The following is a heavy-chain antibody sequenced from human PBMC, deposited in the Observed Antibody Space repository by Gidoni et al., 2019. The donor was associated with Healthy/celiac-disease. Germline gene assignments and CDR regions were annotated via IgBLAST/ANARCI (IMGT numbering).Heavy chain of an antibody. Sequence: EVQRVESGGGLVQPGGSLRLSCAASGFTFSSYAMHWVRQAPGKGLEYVSAISSNGGSTYYANSVKGRFTISRDNSKNTLYLQMGSLRAEDMAVYYCARGPSRYCSGGSCYFESWGQGTLVTVSS. D-gene: IGHD2-15*01. CDR2: ISSNGGST. V-gene: IGHV3-64*01. CDR1: GFTFSSYA. CDR3: ARGPSRYCSGGSCYFES. J-gene: IGHJ4*02.